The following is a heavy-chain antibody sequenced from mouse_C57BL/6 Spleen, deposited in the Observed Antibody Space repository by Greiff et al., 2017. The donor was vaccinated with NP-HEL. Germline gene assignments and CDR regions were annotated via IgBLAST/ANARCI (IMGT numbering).Heavy chain of an antibody. CDR1: GYAFSSYW. D-gene: IGHD1-1*01. CDR3: AREEITTDYYAMDY. CDR2: IYPGDGDT. Sequence: QVQLKQSGAELVKPGASVKISCKASGYAFSSYWMNWVKQRPGKGLEWIGQIYPGDGDTNYNGQFKGKATLTADKSSSTAYMQLSSLTSEDSAVYFCAREEITTDYYAMDYWGQGTSVTVSS. V-gene: IGHV1-80*01. J-gene: IGHJ4*01.